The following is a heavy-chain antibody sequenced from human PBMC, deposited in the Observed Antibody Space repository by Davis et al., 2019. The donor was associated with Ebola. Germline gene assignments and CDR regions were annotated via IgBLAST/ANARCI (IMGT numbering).Heavy chain of an antibody. V-gene: IGHV4-34*01. CDR1: GASFSSYY. J-gene: IGHJ4*02. CDR2: INHSGST. Sequence: SETLSLTCAVYGASFSSYYWSWIRQPPGKGLEWIGEINHSGSTIYNPSLKSRVTISVATSKNQFSLKLSSVTAADTAVYYCARRIMITFGGVIVISSYFDYWGQGTLVTVSS. D-gene: IGHD3-16*02. CDR3: ARRIMITFGGVIVISSYFDY.